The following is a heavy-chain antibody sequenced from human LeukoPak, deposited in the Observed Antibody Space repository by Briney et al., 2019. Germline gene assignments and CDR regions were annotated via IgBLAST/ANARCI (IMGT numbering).Heavy chain of an antibody. CDR1: GFTFSRYA. V-gene: IGHV3-30-3*01. CDR2: ISYDGSNK. J-gene: IGHJ4*02. Sequence: GGSLRLCCAASGFTFSRYAMHWVRQAPGKGLEWGAVISYDGSNKYYADSVKGRFTISRDNSKNTLYLQMNSLRAEDTAVYYCARDKYYDILTGPFDYWGQGTLVTVSS. CDR3: ARDKYYDILTGPFDY. D-gene: IGHD3-9*01.